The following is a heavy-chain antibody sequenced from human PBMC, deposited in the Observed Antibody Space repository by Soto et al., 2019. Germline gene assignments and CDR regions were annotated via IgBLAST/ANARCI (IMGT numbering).Heavy chain of an antibody. J-gene: IGHJ6*02. D-gene: IGHD6-13*01. CDR1: GGSITSSFY. CDR3: RSSSRYSTDV. V-gene: IGHV4-39*01. Sequence: QLKLQESGPGLVKPSETLSLSCTVSGGSITSSFYWGWIRQPPGKGLEWIGSIYGTGNTYYNPSLKGRVTMSADTSKNPFSLILISVTAAFTAVYYCRSSSRYSTDVWGQGATVTVSS. CDR2: IYGTGNT.